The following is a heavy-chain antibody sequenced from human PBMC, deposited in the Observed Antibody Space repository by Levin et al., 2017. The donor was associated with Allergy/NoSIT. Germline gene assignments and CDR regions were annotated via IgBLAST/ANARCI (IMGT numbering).Heavy chain of an antibody. J-gene: IGHJ4*02. CDR1: GGSISSGGYS. V-gene: IGHV4-30-2*01. CDR3: ARVAGYSYGYYFDY. D-gene: IGHD5-18*01. CDR2: IYLSGST. Sequence: SQTLSLTCAVSGGSISSGGYSWSWIRQPPGKGLEWIGNIYLSGSTYYNPSLKSRVTISVDRSKNQFSLNLSSVTAADTAVYYCARVAGYSYGYYFDYWGQGTPGHRLL.